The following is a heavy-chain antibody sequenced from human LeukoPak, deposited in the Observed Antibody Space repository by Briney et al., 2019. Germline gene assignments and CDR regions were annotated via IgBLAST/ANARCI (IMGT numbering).Heavy chain of an antibody. J-gene: IGHJ3*02. CDR2: ISGSGGST. D-gene: IGHD4-17*01. CDR1: GFTFSSYA. Sequence: GGSLRLSCAASGFTFSSYAMSWVRQAPGKGLEWVSAISGSGGSTYYADSVKGRFTISRDNSKNMLYLQMNSLRVEDTAIYYCAKTFATVTRHIWGQGTVVTVPS. V-gene: IGHV3-23*01. CDR3: AKTFATVTRHI.